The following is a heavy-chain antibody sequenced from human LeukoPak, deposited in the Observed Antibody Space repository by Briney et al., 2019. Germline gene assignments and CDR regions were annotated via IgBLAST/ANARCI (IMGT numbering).Heavy chain of an antibody. D-gene: IGHD4-11*01. CDR1: GYSISSGYY. CDR2: IYHSGST. Sequence: PSETLSLTCTVSGYSISSGYYWGWIRQPPGKGLEWIGSIYHSGSTYYNPSLKSRVTISVDTSKNQFSLKLSSVTAADTAVYYCARVDYSNLDYWGQGTLVTVSS. J-gene: IGHJ4*02. V-gene: IGHV4-38-2*02. CDR3: ARVDYSNLDY.